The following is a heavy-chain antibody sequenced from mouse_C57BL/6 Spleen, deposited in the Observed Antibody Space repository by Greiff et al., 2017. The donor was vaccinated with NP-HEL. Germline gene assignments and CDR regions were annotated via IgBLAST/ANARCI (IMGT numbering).Heavy chain of an antibody. Sequence: QVQLQQPGAELVKPGASVKLSCKASGYTFTSYWMQWVKQRPGQGLEWIGEIDPSDSYTNYNQKFKGTATLTVDTSSSTAYMQLSSLTSEDSAVYYCARPSDGYPWFAYWGQGTLVTVSA. V-gene: IGHV1-50*01. D-gene: IGHD2-3*01. CDR3: ARPSDGYPWFAY. J-gene: IGHJ3*01. CDR1: GYTFTSYW. CDR2: IDPSDSYT.